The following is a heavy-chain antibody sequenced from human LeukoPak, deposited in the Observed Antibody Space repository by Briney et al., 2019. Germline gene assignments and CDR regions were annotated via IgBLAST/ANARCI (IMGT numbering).Heavy chain of an antibody. V-gene: IGHV3-48*03. D-gene: IGHD1-26*01. J-gene: IGHJ4*02. CDR3: AKGYSGSYFLVDY. CDR1: GFTFNRHD. CDR2: ISSSGTSV. Sequence: GGSLRLSCAASGFTFNRHDMIWVRQAPGKGLEWVSYISSSGTSVYYGDSVKGRFTISRDNAKNSVRLQMNSLRAEDTAVYYCAKGYSGSYFLVDYWGQGTLVTVSS.